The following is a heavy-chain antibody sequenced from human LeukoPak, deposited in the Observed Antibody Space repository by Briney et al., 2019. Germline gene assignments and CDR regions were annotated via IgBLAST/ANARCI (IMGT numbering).Heavy chain of an antibody. V-gene: IGHV3-53*01. CDR1: GFTVSTYY. Sequence: GSLRLSCAASGFTVSTYYMNWVRRAPGKGLEWVSIIYSGGTTYYADSVKGRFTISRDASKNTLSLQMNSLRAEDTAVYFCARVGDHFHWNLDLWGRGTLVSVSS. CDR2: IYSGGTT. J-gene: IGHJ2*01. CDR3: ARVGDHFHWNLDL. D-gene: IGHD3-3*02.